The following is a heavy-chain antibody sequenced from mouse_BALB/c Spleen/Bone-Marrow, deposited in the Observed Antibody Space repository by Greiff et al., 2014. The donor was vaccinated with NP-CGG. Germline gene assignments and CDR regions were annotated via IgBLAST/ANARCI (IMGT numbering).Heavy chain of an antibody. CDR1: GFTFSDYY. J-gene: IGHJ1*01. V-gene: IGHV5-4*02. CDR2: ISNGGSYT. CDR3: ARDSLYYYGSSYGYFDV. D-gene: IGHD1-1*01. Sequence: VQLQQSGGGLMKPGGSLKLSCAASGFTFSDYYMYWVRQTPEKSLEWVATISNGGSYTYYPDSVKGRFTISRDNAKNNLYLQMSSLKSEDTAMYYCARDSLYYYGSSYGYFDVWGAGTTVTVSS.